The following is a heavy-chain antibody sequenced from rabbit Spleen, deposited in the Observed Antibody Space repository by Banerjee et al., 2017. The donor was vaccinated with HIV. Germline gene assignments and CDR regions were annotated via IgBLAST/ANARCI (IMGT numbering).Heavy chain of an antibody. D-gene: IGHD1-1*01. CDR2: IGTGSGST. CDR3: ASGYSDIYFNL. J-gene: IGHJ4*01. V-gene: IGHV1S45*01. CDR1: GFSFSSGYY. Sequence: QEHLEESGGDLVKPEGSLTLTCTASGFSFSSGYYMYWVRQAPGKGLEWIGCIGTGSGSTWYASWAKGRFTISKTSSTTVTLQMTSLTAADTATYFCASGYSDIYFNLWGPGTLVTVS.